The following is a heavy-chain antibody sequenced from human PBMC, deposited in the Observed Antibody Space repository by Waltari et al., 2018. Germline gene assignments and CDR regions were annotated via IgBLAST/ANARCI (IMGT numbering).Heavy chain of an antibody. V-gene: IGHV3-74*01. CDR1: GVTFSRYW. Sequence: EVLLVESGGGLVQPGGSLRLSCAASGVTFSRYWIHWVRQVPGKGLAWVSRINEDGSTTDYADSVKGRFTISRDNAKSTLYLQMNSLRAEDTAVYYCASDLAGAKDHWGQGTLVTVSS. CDR3: ASDLAGAKDH. D-gene: IGHD1-26*01. J-gene: IGHJ4*02. CDR2: INEDGSTT.